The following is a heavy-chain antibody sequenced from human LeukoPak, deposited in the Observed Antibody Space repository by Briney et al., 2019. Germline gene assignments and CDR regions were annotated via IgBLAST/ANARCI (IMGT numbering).Heavy chain of an antibody. CDR2: ISSSSSTI. Sequence: GGSLRLSCAASGFTFSTYTVNWVRQAPGKGLEWVSYISSSSSTIYYADSVKGRFTISRDNAKNSLYLQMNSLRAEDTAVYYCTLAADYWGQGTLVTVSS. V-gene: IGHV3-48*01. CDR3: TLAADY. J-gene: IGHJ4*02. CDR1: GFTFSTYT. D-gene: IGHD6-13*01.